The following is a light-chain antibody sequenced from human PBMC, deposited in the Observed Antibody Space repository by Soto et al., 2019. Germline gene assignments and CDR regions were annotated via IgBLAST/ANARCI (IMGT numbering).Light chain of an antibody. CDR2: DAS. CDR3: QQYNRYSPWT. J-gene: IGKJ1*01. Sequence: DIHMTRSPSTLHASVGNIFTRPCRDSQSISRWLAWYQQTPGKAPKLLIYDASSLESGVPSRFSGSGSGTEFTLTIISLQPEDFATYYCQQYNRYSPWTVGQGTKVAIK. CDR1: QSISRW. V-gene: IGKV1-5*01.